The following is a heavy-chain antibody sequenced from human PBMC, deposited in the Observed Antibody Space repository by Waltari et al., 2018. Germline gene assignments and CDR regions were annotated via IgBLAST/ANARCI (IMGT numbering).Heavy chain of an antibody. Sequence: EVQLLESGGGLVQPGGSLRLSCAASGFTFSSYAMSWVRQAPGKGLEWVSAISGSGGSTYYADSVKGRFTISRDNSKNTLYLQMNSLRAEDTAVYYCAKDPVRGEFFYYYYMDVWGKGTTVTISS. CDR2: ISGSGGST. CDR3: AKDPVRGEFFYYYYMDV. V-gene: IGHV3-23*01. D-gene: IGHD3-10*01. J-gene: IGHJ6*03. CDR1: GFTFSSYA.